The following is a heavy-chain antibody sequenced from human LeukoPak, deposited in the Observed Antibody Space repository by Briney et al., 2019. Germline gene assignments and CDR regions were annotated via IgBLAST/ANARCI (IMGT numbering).Heavy chain of an antibody. CDR3: ARDRRSSSWYPYYYYYGMDV. D-gene: IGHD6-13*01. Sequence: PGGSLRLSCAASGFTFSNAWMSWVRQAPGKGLEWVGRIKSKTDGGTTDYAAPVKGRFTISRDDSKNTLYLQMNSLKTEDTAVYYCARDRRSSSWYPYYYYYGMDVWGQGTTVTVSS. J-gene: IGHJ6*02. CDR2: IKSKTDGGTT. CDR1: GFTFSNAW. V-gene: IGHV3-15*01.